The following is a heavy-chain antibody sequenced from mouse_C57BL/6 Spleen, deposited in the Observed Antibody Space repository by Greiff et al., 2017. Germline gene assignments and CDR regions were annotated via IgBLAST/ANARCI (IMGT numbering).Heavy chain of an antibody. Sequence: QVQLQQPGAELVRPGSSVKLSCKASGYTFTSYWMDWVKQRPGQGLEWIGNIYPSDSETHYNQKFKDKATLTVDKSSSTAYMQLSSLTSEDSAVYYCARRNSNDDDWGKGTTLTVSS. CDR2: IYPSDSET. J-gene: IGHJ2*01. D-gene: IGHD2-5*01. CDR1: GYTFTSYW. V-gene: IGHV1-61*01. CDR3: ARRNSNDDD.